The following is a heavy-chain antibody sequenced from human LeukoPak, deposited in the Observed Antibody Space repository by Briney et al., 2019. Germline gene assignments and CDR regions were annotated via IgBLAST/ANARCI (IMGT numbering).Heavy chain of an antibody. V-gene: IGHV1-69*04. CDR3: ASGNYDSSGYYWY. CDR2: IIPILGIA. Sequence: SVTVSCKASGGTFSSYAISWVRQAPGQGLEWMGRIIPILGIANYAQKFQGRVTITADKSTSTAYMELSSLRSEDTAVYYCASGNYDSSGYYWYWGQGTLVTVSS. D-gene: IGHD3-22*01. CDR1: GGTFSSYA. J-gene: IGHJ4*02.